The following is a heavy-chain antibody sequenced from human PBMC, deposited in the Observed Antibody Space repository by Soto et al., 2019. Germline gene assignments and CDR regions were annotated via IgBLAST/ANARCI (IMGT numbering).Heavy chain of an antibody. V-gene: IGHV3-66*01. J-gene: IGHJ6*03. Sequence: PGGSLRLSCAASGFTVSSNYMSWVRQAPGKGLEWVSVIYSGGSTYYADSVKGRFTISRDNSKNTLYLQMNSLRAEDTAVYYCAREGCSGGSCYSRYYYYYYMDVWGKGTTVTVSS. CDR2: IYSGGST. D-gene: IGHD2-15*01. CDR3: AREGCSGGSCYSRYYYYYYMDV. CDR1: GFTVSSNY.